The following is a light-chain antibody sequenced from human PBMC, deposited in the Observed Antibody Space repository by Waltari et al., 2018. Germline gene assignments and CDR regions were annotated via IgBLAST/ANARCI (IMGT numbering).Light chain of an antibody. Sequence: QSALTQPASVSGSPGQSITISPTGTSSDVGGYKYFSWYQQHPGKAPKLMIYDVSKRPSGVSNRFSGSKSGNTASLTISGLQAEDEADYYCSSYTSSTVVFGGGTKLTVL. CDR2: DVS. V-gene: IGLV2-14*01. J-gene: IGLJ2*01. CDR1: SSDVGGYKY. CDR3: SSYTSSTVV.